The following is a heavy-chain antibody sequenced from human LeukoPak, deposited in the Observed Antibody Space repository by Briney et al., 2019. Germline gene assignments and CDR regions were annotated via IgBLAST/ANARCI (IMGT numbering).Heavy chain of an antibody. Sequence: GGSLRLSCAASGFTFSSYAMSWVRQAPGKGLEWVSAFSGSGGSTYYADPVKGRFTISRANSKNTPYLQMTSPTAETTAVYYCAKGLRYYFDYWGQGTLVTVSS. V-gene: IGHV3-23*01. D-gene: IGHD4-17*01. CDR3: AKGLRYYFDY. CDR2: FSGSGGST. J-gene: IGHJ4*02. CDR1: GFTFSSYA.